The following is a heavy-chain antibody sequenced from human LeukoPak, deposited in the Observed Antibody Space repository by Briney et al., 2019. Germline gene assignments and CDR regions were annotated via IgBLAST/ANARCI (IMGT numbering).Heavy chain of an antibody. CDR3: ARDSSSWHNWFDP. D-gene: IGHD6-13*01. V-gene: IGHV4-59*01. CDR1: GGSISSYY. Sequence: PSETLSLTRTVSGGSISSYYWSWIRQPPGKGLEWIGYIYYSGSTNYNPSLKSRVTISVDTSKNQFSLKLSSVTAADTAVYYCARDSSSWHNWFDPWGQGTLVTVSS. CDR2: IYYSGST. J-gene: IGHJ5*02.